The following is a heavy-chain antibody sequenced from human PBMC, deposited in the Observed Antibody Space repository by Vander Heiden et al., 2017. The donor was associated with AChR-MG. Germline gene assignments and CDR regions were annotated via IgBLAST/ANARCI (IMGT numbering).Heavy chain of an antibody. D-gene: IGHD1-1*01. V-gene: IGHV7-4-1*02. CDR2: INTKTGDP. CDR1: GYTFTNHA. CDR3: AKAAGIRIPLEP. Sequence: QVQLVQSGSEVKKPGASVKVSCKASGYTFTNHAINWVRQAPGQGLQWMGWINTKTGDPTYAPAFTGRFVFSLNTSVATAYLEINTLKPEDTAVYYCAKAAGIRIPLEPWGQGTLVTVSS. J-gene: IGHJ5*02.